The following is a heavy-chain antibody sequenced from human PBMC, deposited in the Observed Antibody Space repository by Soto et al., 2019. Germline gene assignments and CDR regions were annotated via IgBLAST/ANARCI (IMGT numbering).Heavy chain of an antibody. D-gene: IGHD6-6*01. CDR3: ARERPDGARLDP. CDR1: GGSISSGNYY. V-gene: IGHV4-30-4*01. CDR2: ISYSGTT. J-gene: IGHJ5*02. Sequence: SETLSLTCTVSGGSISSGNYYWSWIRQPPGKGLEWIGFISYSGTTHYSASLRSRVSIPVDTSKNQFSLDLSSVTAADTAVYYCARERPDGARLDPWGQGTLVTVSS.